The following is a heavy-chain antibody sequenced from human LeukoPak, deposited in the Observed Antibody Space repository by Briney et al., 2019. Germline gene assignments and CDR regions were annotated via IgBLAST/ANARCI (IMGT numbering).Heavy chain of an antibody. Sequence: ETLSLTCAVYGGSFSGYYWSWIRQAPGKGLEWVSFIYSGGNTYYADSVKGRFTISRDNSKNTVHLQMNSLRAEDTAMYYCARDSKSTADAFDIWGQGTMVTVSS. V-gene: IGHV3-53*01. CDR1: GGSFSGYY. D-gene: IGHD5/OR15-5a*01. CDR2: IYSGGNT. CDR3: ARDSKSTADAFDI. J-gene: IGHJ3*02.